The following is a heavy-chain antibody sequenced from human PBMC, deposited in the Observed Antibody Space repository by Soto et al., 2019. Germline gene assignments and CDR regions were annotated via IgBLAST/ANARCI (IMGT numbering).Heavy chain of an antibody. CDR2: INPNSGGT. V-gene: IGHV1-2*04. Sequence: ASVKVSCKASGYTFTGYYMHWVRQAPGQGLEWMGWINPNSGGTNYAQKFQGWVTMTRDTSISTAYMELSRLRSDDTAVYYCARLKVGATTSYFDYWGQGTLVTVSS. J-gene: IGHJ4*02. CDR3: ARLKVGATTSYFDY. D-gene: IGHD1-26*01. CDR1: GYTFTGYY.